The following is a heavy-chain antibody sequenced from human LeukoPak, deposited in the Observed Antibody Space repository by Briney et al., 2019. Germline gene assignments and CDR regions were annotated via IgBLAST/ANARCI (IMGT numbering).Heavy chain of an antibody. CDR3: AREHAGSRWDYFDY. D-gene: IGHD4-23*01. Sequence: GGSLRLFCAASGFSFSSYEMNWVRQAPGQGLEWVSYISSSGGAIFYADSVKGRFTLSKDNAKNSLYLQMNSLRAEDTAVYYCAREHAGSRWDYFDYWGQGTLVTVSS. CDR1: GFSFSSYE. V-gene: IGHV3-48*03. J-gene: IGHJ4*02. CDR2: ISSSGGAI.